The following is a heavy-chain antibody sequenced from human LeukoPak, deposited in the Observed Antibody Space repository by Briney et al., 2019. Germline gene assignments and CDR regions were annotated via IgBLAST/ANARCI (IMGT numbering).Heavy chain of an antibody. CDR3: AKDVRARAFDI. D-gene: IGHD6-6*01. CDR1: GFTFDDYA. V-gene: IGHV3-9*01. CDR2: ISWNSGSM. J-gene: IGHJ3*02. Sequence: PGGSLRLSCAASGFTFDDYAMHWVRQAPGKGLEWVSGISWNSGSMDYADSVKGRFTISRDNAKNSLYLQMNSLRAEDTALYYCAKDVRARAFDIWGQGTMVTVSS.